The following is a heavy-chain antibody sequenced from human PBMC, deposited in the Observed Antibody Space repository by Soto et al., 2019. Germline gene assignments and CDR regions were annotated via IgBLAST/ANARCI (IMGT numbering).Heavy chain of an antibody. D-gene: IGHD3-10*02. CDR2: ISYDGSDS. J-gene: IGHJ6*02. V-gene: IGHV3-30-3*01. Sequence: QVQLVESGGGVVQPGRSLRLSCTGSGFTFGRYAMHWVRQAPGKGLDWVAVISYDGSDSIYADSVKGRFSISRDNSKNTLYLQMNSLKAEDTGVYYCEREGISMLYYFAMDVWGQGTTVTVSS. CDR1: GFTFGRYA. CDR3: EREGISMLYYFAMDV.